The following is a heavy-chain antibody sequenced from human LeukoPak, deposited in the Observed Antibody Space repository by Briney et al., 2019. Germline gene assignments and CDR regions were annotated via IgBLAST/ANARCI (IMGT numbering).Heavy chain of an antibody. CDR3: AKVQYSYGSNFDY. CDR1: GFTFSSYA. D-gene: IGHD5-18*01. J-gene: IGHJ4*02. Sequence: GGSLRLSCAASGFTFSSYAMSWVRQAPGKGLEWVSAISGSDGSTYYADSVKGRFTISRDNSKNTLYLQMNSLRAEDTAVYYCAKVQYSYGSNFDYWGQGTLVTVSS. CDR2: ISGSDGST. V-gene: IGHV3-23*01.